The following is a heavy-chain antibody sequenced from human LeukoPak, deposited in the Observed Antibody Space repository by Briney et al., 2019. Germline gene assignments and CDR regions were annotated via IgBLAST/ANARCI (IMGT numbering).Heavy chain of an antibody. D-gene: IGHD6-13*01. CDR2: IGTTGDT. CDR1: GFTLSSYD. V-gene: IGHV3-13*01. CDR3: ASSPSYSSSWYALDS. J-gene: IGHJ4*02. Sequence: GGSLRLSCAASGFTLSSYDMHWVRQATGKGLEWVSAIGTTGDTYYSHSVRGRFTISGENAKNSLFLQMNSLRAGDTAVYFCASSPSYSSSWYALDSWGQGTLVTVSS.